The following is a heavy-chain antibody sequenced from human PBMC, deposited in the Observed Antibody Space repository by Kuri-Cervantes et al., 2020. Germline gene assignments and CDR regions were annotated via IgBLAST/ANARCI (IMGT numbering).Heavy chain of an antibody. CDR2: IYPGDSDT. J-gene: IGHJ5*02. V-gene: IGHV5-51*01. CDR3: ARGGYCSGGSCYRRGDWFDP. D-gene: IGHD2-15*01. CDR1: GYSFTSYW. Sequence: KVSRKGSGYSFTSYWIGWVRQMPGKGLEWMGIIYPGDSDTRYSPSFQGQVTISADKSISTAYLQWSSLKASDTAMYYCARGGYCSGGSCYRRGDWFDPWGQGTLVTVSS.